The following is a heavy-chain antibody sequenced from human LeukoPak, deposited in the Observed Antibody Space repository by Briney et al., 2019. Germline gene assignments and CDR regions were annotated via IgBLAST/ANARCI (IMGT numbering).Heavy chain of an antibody. J-gene: IGHJ4*02. V-gene: IGHV4-39*01. CDR1: GGSFSSSSYY. D-gene: IGHD3-9*01. CDR3: ARHPILTGYYRPSFYFDY. CDR2: IYYSGST. Sequence: PSETLSLTCTVSGGSFSSSSYYWGWIRQPPGKGLEWIGSIYYSGSTYYKPSLKSRVTISVDTSKNQFSLELSSVTAADTAVYYCARHPILTGYYRPSFYFDYWGQGTLVTVSS.